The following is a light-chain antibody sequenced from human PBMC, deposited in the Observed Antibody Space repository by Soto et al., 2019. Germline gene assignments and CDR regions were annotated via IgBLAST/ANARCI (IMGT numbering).Light chain of an antibody. CDR3: MQALQPPRT. Sequence: DIVMTQSPLSLPVTPREPASISCRSSQSLLHSNGYNYLDWYLQKPGQSPQLLIYLGSNRASGVPERVRGSGSGKVFTLKNSRGEAEGVGVYYCMQALQPPRTFGQGTKVEIK. J-gene: IGKJ1*01. CDR1: QSLLHSNGYNY. V-gene: IGKV2-28*01. CDR2: LGS.